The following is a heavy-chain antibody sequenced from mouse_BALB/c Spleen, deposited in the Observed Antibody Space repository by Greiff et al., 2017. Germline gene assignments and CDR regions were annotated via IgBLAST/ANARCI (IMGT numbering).Heavy chain of an antibody. V-gene: IGHV1-82*01. CDR3: AREGTSPYAMDY. CDR1: GYAFSSSW. CDR2: IYPGDGDT. D-gene: IGHD3-3*01. Sequence: QVQLQQSGPELVKPGASVKISCKASGYAFSSSWMNWVKQRPGQGLEWIGRIYPGDGDTNYNGKFKGKATLTADKSSSTAYMQLSSLTSVDSAVYFCAREGTSPYAMDYWGQGTSVTVSS. J-gene: IGHJ4*01.